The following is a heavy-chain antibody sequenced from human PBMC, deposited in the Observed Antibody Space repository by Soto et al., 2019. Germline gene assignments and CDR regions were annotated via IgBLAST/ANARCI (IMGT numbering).Heavy chain of an antibody. CDR3: TRDRQIYRFYYYGMDV. CDR1: GFSISSSD. V-gene: IGHV3-13*01. CDR2: LGTSGDT. D-gene: IGHD3-3*01. Sequence: EVQLVESGGGLVQPGGSLKLSCVASGFSISSSDMHWVRQVMGTGLEWVSTLGTSGDTLYSGSVKGRFTISREDAKNSFHLQMNNLRAEDSAVYYCTRDRQIYRFYYYGMDVWGQGTAVTVS. J-gene: IGHJ6*02.